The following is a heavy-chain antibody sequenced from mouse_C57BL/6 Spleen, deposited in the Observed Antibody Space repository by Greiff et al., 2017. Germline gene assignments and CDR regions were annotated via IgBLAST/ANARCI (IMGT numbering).Heavy chain of an antibody. CDR1: GYTFTEYT. CDR3: ARSGRPIYDGYYGY. V-gene: IGHV1-54*01. D-gene: IGHD2-3*01. Sequence: VQLQQSGAELVKPGASVKLSCKASGYTFTEYTIHWVKQRPGQGLEWIGVINPGSGGTNYNEKFKGKATLTADKSSSTAYMQLSSLTSEDSAVYFCARSGRPIYDGYYGYWGQGTTLTVSS. J-gene: IGHJ2*01. CDR2: INPGSGGT.